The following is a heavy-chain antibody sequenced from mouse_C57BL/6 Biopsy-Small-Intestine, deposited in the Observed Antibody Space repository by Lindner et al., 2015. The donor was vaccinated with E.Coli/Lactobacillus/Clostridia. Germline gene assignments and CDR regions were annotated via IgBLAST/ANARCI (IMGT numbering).Heavy chain of an antibody. CDR1: GYTFTDYY. V-gene: IGHV1S29*02. D-gene: IGHD2-3*01. CDR3: AREKRSETMSRSDDAFDF. CDR2: MNPNSGGT. J-gene: IGHJ3*01. Sequence: SVKVSCKASGYTFTDYYVHWVRQAPGQGLEWMGWMNPNSGGTSYPQKFQGRVTMTRDTSLGTAYMELSRLKFDDTAMYYCAREKRSETMSRSDDAFDFWGQGTVVTVS.